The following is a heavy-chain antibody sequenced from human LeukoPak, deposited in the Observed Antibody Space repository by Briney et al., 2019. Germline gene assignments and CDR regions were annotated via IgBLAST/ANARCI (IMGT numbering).Heavy chain of an antibody. CDR1: GYTVTSYY. J-gene: IGHJ4*02. CDR3: AGASSDPSGSSPFDY. V-gene: IGHV1-46*01. Sequence: ASVKLSCKASGYTVTSYYMHWVRQAPGQGLGWMGIINPSGGSTSYAQKFQGRVTMTREASTSTVYMGLRSRGSDGTAVDFCAGASSDPSGSSPFDYSGQRTPVTASS. D-gene: IGHD3-22*01. CDR2: INPSGGST.